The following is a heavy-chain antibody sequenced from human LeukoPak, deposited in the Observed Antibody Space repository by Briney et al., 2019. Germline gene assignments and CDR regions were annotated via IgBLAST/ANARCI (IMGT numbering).Heavy chain of an antibody. Sequence: CLRLSCAAPGFTFVADAMHSVWPAPGKGLWWGSGISGNSGGVDYADSLRGGVSTSRETTKKSLYLQMNSLRAEDTALYYCAKDIRGEARAFDYWGQGTLVTVSS. D-gene: IGHD3-10*01. CDR3: AKDIRGEARAFDY. CDR1: GFTFVADA. J-gene: IGHJ4*02. V-gene: IGHV3-9*01. CDR2: ISGNSGGV.